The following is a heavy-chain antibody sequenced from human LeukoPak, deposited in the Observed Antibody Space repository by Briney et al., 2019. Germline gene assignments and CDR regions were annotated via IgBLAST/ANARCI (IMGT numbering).Heavy chain of an antibody. CDR3: ARDLDYGDYPYNFDY. CDR2: ITPMFGTA. Sequence: SVKVSCKASGGTFSSYAINWVRQAPGQGLEWMGGITPMFGTAKYAQKFQGRVTITADESTSTAYMELSSLRSEDTAVYYCARDLDYGDYPYNFDYWGQGTLVTVSS. D-gene: IGHD4-17*01. V-gene: IGHV1-69*13. J-gene: IGHJ4*02. CDR1: GGTFSSYA.